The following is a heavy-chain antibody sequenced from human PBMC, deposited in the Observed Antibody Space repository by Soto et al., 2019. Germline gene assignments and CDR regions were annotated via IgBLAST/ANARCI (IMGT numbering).Heavy chain of an antibody. V-gene: IGHV5-10-1*01. CDR1: GYSFGSYW. CDR3: ARPLSEEKPGYNVYYYYGLDV. CDR2: IDPSDSYT. Sequence: PGESLKISCKTSGYSFGSYWISWVRQMPGKGLEWMGRIDPSDSYTNYNPSFQGHVTMSVDRSISTAYLQWNSLKASDAAMYYCARPLSEEKPGYNVYYYYGLDVWGQGTTVTVSS. D-gene: IGHD5-12*01. J-gene: IGHJ6*02.